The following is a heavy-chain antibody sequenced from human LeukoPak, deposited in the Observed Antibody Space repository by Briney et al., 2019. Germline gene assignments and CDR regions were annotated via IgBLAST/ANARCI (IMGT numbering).Heavy chain of an antibody. CDR1: GFTFDDYA. D-gene: IGHD3-22*01. J-gene: IGHJ4*02. V-gene: IGHV3-43*02. CDR2: ICWDGGST. CDR3: AKDMVEYYYDSSGYYGY. Sequence: GGSLRLSCAASGFTFDDYAMHWVRQAPGKGLEWVSLICWDGGSTYYADSVKGRFTISRDNSKNSLYLQMNSLRTEDTALYYCAKDMVEYYYDSSGYYGYWGQGTLVTVSS.